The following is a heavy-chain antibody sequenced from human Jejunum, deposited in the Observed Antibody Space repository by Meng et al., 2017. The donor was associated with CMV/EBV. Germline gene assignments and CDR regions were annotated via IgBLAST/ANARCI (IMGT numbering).Heavy chain of an antibody. Sequence: HLVGRGGALVQPGGSLRLSCAAAGFTFSSDGMHWVRQAPGRWPEWVAFIEYDGSDKYYADSMKGRFTISRDNSKNTMYLQMTSLKAEDTALYYCAKDVDHWGQGTLVTVSS. CDR1: GFTFSSDG. J-gene: IGHJ4*02. CDR2: IEYDGSDK. V-gene: IGHV3-30*02. CDR3: AKDVDH.